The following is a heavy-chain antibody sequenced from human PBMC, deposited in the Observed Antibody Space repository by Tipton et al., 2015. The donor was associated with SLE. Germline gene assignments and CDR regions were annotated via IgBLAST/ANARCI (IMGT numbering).Heavy chain of an antibody. D-gene: IGHD5-12*01. Sequence: SLRLSCGASGFTFSNYWMYWVRQAPGKGLVWVSRIKSDGSYTTYADSVRGRFTISRDNAKSTLYLQMSSLRAEDTAVYYCAGGNSGYSVVWGQGTLVTVSS. V-gene: IGHV3-74*03. CDR3: AGGNSGYSVV. CDR1: GFTFSNYW. J-gene: IGHJ4*02. CDR2: IKSDGSYT.